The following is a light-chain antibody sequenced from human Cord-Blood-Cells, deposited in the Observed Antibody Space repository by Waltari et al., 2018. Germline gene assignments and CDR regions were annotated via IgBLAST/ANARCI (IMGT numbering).Light chain of an antibody. J-gene: IGKJ3*01. V-gene: IGKV4-1*01. Sequence: DIVMTQSPDSLAVSLGERATINCKSSQIVLYSSNNKNYLAWYQQKPGQPPKLLIYWASTRESGGPDRFSGSGSGTDFTLTISSLQAEDVAVYYCQQYYSTPFTFGPGTKVDIK. CDR3: QQYYSTPFT. CDR1: QIVLYSSNNKNY. CDR2: WAS.